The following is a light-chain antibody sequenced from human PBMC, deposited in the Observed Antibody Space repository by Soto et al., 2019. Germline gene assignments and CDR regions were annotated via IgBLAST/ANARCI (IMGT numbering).Light chain of an antibody. CDR3: QQYRGNPFT. CDR2: DAS. V-gene: IGKV1-5*01. J-gene: IGKJ2*01. Sequence: DIQMTQSPSTLSASVGDRVTIACRASQSIDSWLAWYQQKPGKAPKFLIYDASDLESGVPSRFSGSGSGTEFTLTFRSLQPDDFATYCCQQYRGNPFTFGPGTKVEIK. CDR1: QSIDSW.